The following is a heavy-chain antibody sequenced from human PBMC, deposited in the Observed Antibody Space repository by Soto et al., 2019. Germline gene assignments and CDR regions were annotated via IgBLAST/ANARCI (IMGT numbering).Heavy chain of an antibody. D-gene: IGHD2-2*01. CDR3: AHAYGGTSWPNDAFDV. J-gene: IGHJ3*01. Sequence: ITLKESGPTLVKPTQTLTLTCSFSGFSLSADGVGVGWIRQPPGKALEWLALIYWDDDTRYRPSLKSRLTITKDYSKNHVVLTMTNMDPVDTATYYCAHAYGGTSWPNDAFDVWGQGTVVTVSS. CDR2: IYWDDDT. V-gene: IGHV2-5*02. CDR1: GFSLSADGVG.